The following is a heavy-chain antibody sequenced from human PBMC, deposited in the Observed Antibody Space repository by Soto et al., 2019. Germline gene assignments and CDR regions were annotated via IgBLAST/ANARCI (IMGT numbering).Heavy chain of an antibody. Sequence: QLQLQESGPGLVKPSETLSLTCTVSGGSISSSSYYWGWIRQPPGKGLEWIGSIYYSGSTYYNPSLKSRVTISVDTSKNQFSLKLSSVTAADTAVYYCAREYSSSAPDYWGQGTLVTVSS. V-gene: IGHV4-39*01. CDR1: GGSISSSSYY. J-gene: IGHJ4*02. CDR3: AREYSSSAPDY. D-gene: IGHD6-6*01. CDR2: IYYSGST.